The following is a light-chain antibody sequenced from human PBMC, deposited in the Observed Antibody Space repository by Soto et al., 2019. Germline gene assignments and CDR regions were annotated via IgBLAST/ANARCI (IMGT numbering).Light chain of an antibody. J-gene: IGKJ4*01. CDR3: QQYSSWPPLT. V-gene: IGKV3-15*01. CDR1: QTISNH. CDR2: DAS. Sequence: EIVMTQSPATLSVSPGERATLSCRASQTISNHLAWYQQKPGQAPRLLIYDASTRATGVPARFSGSGSGTDFTLTISSLQSEDFAVYYCQQYSSWPPLTFGGGTKVEIE.